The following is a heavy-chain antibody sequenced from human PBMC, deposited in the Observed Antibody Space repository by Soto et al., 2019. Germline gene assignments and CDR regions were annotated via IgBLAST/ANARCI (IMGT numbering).Heavy chain of an antibody. D-gene: IGHD2-15*01. Sequence: SQTLSLTCAISGDSVSRNSATWSWIRPSPSRGLEWLGRTYYRSRWYNDYAPSVKSRITINPDTSKNHFFLQLSSVTPEDTAVYYCARERWFLPEAFDIWGRGTVVTASS. J-gene: IGHJ3*02. CDR1: GDSVSRNSAT. CDR2: TYYRSRWYN. CDR3: ARERWFLPEAFDI. V-gene: IGHV6-1*01.